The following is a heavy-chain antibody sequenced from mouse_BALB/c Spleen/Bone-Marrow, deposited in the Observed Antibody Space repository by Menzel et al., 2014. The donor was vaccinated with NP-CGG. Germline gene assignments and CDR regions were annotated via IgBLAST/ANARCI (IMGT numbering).Heavy chain of an antibody. J-gene: IGHJ2*01. V-gene: IGHV1-54*01. CDR2: INPGSGST. Sequence: QVQLKGSGAELVRPGTSVKVSCKASGYAFTDYLMEWSKRRPGQGLEWIGVINPGSGSTNYNEKFKDKATLTADKSSSTAYMQLSSLTSDDSAVYFCARYDGYFDYWGQGTILTVSS. CDR3: ARYDGYFDY. CDR1: GYAFTDYL. D-gene: IGHD2-3*01.